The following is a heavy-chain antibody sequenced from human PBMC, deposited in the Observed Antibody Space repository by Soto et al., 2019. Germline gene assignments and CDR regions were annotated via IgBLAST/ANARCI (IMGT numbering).Heavy chain of an antibody. J-gene: IGHJ4*02. CDR3: ARGWLRDPWMY. CDR1: GFIFSSYT. D-gene: IGHD5-12*01. V-gene: IGHV3-21*01. CDR2: ISASSTYI. Sequence: EVQLVESGGGLVKPGGSLRVSCAASGFIFSSYTMNWVRQAPGKGLEWVSSISASSTYIYYADSLKGRFTISRDNAYTSLYLQMTSLRAEDTAVYYCARGWLRDPWMYWGQGTLVTVSS.